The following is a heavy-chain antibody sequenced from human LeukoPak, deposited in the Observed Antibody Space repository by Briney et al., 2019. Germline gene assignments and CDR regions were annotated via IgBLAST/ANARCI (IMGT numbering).Heavy chain of an antibody. CDR1: GGFISSYY. J-gene: IGHJ6*03. V-gene: IGHV4-59*08. Sequence: SVTLSLTCAVGGGFISSYYWSWLRDPRGGGLEWVGYNSYSGSTNYNPSLKGRVTISVDTSKNPSSLELSPLTAADTAVYYCATLLQGYYDSSGYYWVAYYFHYYMDVWGKGTTVTVSS. D-gene: IGHD3-22*01. CDR3: ATLLQGYYDSSGYYWVAYYFHYYMDV. CDR2: NSYSGST.